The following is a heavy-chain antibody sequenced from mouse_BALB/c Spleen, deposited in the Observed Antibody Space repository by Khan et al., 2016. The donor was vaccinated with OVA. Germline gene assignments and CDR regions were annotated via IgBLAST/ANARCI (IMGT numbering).Heavy chain of an antibody. CDR3: TRDGYSAWFAY. D-gene: IGHD2-3*01. J-gene: IGHJ3*01. V-gene: IGHV14-1*02. CDR1: GFNIKDYY. CDR2: IDPENGNT. Sequence: VQLQQSGAELVRPGALVKLSCKASGFNIKDYYMHWVKQRPEQGLVWIGRIDPENGNTIYDPKFQGKASITSDTSSNTAYLQLSSLTSEDTAVYYFTRDGYSAWFAYWGQGTLVTVSA.